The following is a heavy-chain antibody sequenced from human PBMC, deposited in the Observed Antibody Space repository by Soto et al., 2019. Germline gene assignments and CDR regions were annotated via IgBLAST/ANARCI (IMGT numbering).Heavy chain of an antibody. Sequence: GGSLRLSCAASGFTFSSYAMSWVRQAPGKGLEWVSAISGSGGSTYYADSVKGRFTISRGNSKNTLYLQMNSLRAEDTAVYYCAKFAITFGGAAGAYGMDVWGQGTTVTVSS. V-gene: IGHV3-23*01. CDR1: GFTFSSYA. J-gene: IGHJ6*02. CDR3: AKFAITFGGAAGAYGMDV. D-gene: IGHD3-16*01. CDR2: ISGSGGST.